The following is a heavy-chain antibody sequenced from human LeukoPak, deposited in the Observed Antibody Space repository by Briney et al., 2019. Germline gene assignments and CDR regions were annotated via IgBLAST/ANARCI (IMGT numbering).Heavy chain of an antibody. V-gene: IGHV1-24*01. CDR1: GYSVMELS. CDR2: FDPEDGET. D-gene: IGHD3/OR15-3a*01. Sequence: ASVKVSCKVSGYSVMELSMHWVRQAPGKGLEWMGGFDPEDGETVYAQKFQGRVTMTEDTSTDTAYMELSSLRSEDTAVYYCATPGPDWGDALDIWGQGTMVTVSS. CDR3: ATPGPDWGDALDI. J-gene: IGHJ3*02.